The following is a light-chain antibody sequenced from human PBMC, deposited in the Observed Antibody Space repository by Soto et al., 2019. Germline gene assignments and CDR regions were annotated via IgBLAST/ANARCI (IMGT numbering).Light chain of an antibody. CDR2: DAS. CDR3: QQYDSLPLT. V-gene: IGKV1-33*01. CDR1: QDINSY. J-gene: IGKJ5*01. Sequence: DIQMTQSPSSLSASVGDRVTITFQASQDINSYLNWFQQKPGKAPKLLIFDASNLQTGVPSRFSGSGSGTDFALTISSLEPEDIATYYCQQYDSLPLTFGQGTRLEIK.